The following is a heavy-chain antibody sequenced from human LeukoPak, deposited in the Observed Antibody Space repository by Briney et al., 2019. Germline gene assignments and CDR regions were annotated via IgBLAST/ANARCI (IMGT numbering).Heavy chain of an antibody. CDR3: AKGAYGDLEYDAFDI. CDR2: ILYDGSNK. Sequence: GGSLRLSCAASGFTFSSYGMHWVRQAPGKGLEWVAVILYDGSNKYYADSVKGRFTISRDNSKNTLYLQMNSLRAEDTAVYYCAKGAYGDLEYDAFDIWGQGTMVTVSS. J-gene: IGHJ3*02. V-gene: IGHV3-30*18. CDR1: GFTFSSYG. D-gene: IGHD4-17*01.